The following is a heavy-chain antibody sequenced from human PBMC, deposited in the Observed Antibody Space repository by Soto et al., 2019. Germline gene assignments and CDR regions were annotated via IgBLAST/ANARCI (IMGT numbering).Heavy chain of an antibody. CDR2: ISGSGGST. D-gene: IGHD3-22*01. Sequence: PGGSLRLSCAASGFTFSSYAMSWVRQAPGKGLEWVSAISGSGGSTYYADSVKGRFTISRDNSKNTLYLQMNSLRAEDTAVSYCAKVPYDSSGYYYEFDYWGQGTLVTVSS. V-gene: IGHV3-23*01. CDR3: AKVPYDSSGYYYEFDY. CDR1: GFTFSSYA. J-gene: IGHJ4*02.